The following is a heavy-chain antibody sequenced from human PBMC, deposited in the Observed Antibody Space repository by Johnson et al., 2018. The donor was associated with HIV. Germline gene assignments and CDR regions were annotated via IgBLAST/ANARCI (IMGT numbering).Heavy chain of an antibody. CDR3: ARPSLWDSSDYLGGDGFDF. D-gene: IGHD3-22*01. V-gene: IGHV3-30*03. CDR1: GFTFSSYG. CDR2: ISYDGSNK. Sequence: QMLLVESGGGVVQPGRSLRLSCAASGFTFSSYGMHWVRQAPGKGLEWVAVISYDGSNKYYADSVKGRFTISRDNSKNTLYLQMNSLRAEDTAVYYCARPSLWDSSDYLGGDGFDFWGQGTMVTVSS. J-gene: IGHJ3*01.